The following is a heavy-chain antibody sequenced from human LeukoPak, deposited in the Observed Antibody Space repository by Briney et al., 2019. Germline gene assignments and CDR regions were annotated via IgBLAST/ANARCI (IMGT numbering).Heavy chain of an antibody. CDR3: ARVTGSKIGAFDI. CDR2: IYYSGST. Sequence: SETLSLTCIVSGGSISSYYWSWIRQPPGKGLEWIGYIYYSGSTNYNPSLKSRVTISVDTSKNQFSLKLSSVTAADTAVYYCARVTGSKIGAFDIWGQGTMVTVSS. V-gene: IGHV4-59*01. CDR1: GGSISSYY. D-gene: IGHD1-14*01. J-gene: IGHJ3*02.